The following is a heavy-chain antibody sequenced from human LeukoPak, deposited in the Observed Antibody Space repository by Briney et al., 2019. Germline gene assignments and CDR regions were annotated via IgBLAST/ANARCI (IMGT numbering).Heavy chain of an antibody. V-gene: IGHV1-8*01. CDR2: MNPNSGNT. Sequence: GASVKVSCKASGYTFTSYDINWVRQATGQGLEWMGWMNPNSGNTGYAQKVQGRVTMTRNTSISTAYMELSSLRSEDTAVYYCAAYYYDSSGFDYWGQGTLVTVSS. J-gene: IGHJ4*02. D-gene: IGHD3-22*01. CDR1: GYTFTSYD. CDR3: AAYYYDSSGFDY.